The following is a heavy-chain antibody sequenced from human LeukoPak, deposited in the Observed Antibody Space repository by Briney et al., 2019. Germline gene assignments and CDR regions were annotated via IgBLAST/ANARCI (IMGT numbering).Heavy chain of an antibody. Sequence: PSETLSLTCTVSGGSISSYYWSWIRQPPGKGLEGSGYIYYSGGTNYNPSLKSRVTISVGTSKNQFSLKLSSVTAADTAVYYCARGFPYSSGGGWFDPWGQGTLVTVSS. J-gene: IGHJ5*02. D-gene: IGHD6-25*01. V-gene: IGHV4-59*01. CDR2: IYYSGGT. CDR1: GGSISSYY. CDR3: ARGFPYSSGGGWFDP.